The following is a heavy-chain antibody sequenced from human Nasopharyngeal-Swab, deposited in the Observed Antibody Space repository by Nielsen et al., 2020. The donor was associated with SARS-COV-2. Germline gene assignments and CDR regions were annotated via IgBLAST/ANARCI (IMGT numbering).Heavy chain of an antibody. CDR3: ARDRRDVDNQ. J-gene: IGHJ4*02. Sequence: GGSLRLSCAASGFDVSGNYMSWFRQAPGKGLEWVSVMYAGGDIYYADSVKGRFTISRDSSKNTPYLQMNSLRVEDTALYYCARDRRDVDNQWGQGTLVTVSS. CDR2: MYAGGDI. CDR1: GFDVSGNY. V-gene: IGHV3-53*01. D-gene: IGHD5-24*01.